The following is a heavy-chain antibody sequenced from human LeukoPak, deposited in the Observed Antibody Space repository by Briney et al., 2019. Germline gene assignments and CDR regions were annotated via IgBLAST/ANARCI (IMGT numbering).Heavy chain of an antibody. CDR3: ARALEAGIFDI. J-gene: IGHJ3*02. CDR2: IKEDETAK. V-gene: IGHV3-7*01. D-gene: IGHD6-13*01. Sequence: PGWSLRLSCAASGFIFSSYWMAWVRQAPGKGLEWVANIKEDETAKYYVDSVRGRFTSSRDNAKNSLYLQMNSLRAEDTAVYYCARALEAGIFDIWGQGTLVTVSS. CDR1: GFIFSSYW.